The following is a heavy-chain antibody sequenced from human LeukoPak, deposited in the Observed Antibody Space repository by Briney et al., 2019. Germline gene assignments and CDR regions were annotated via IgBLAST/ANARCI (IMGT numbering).Heavy chain of an antibody. CDR3: ARAAVAGLDYYYYYMDV. J-gene: IGHJ6*03. CDR1: GGSISSYY. D-gene: IGHD6-19*01. V-gene: IGHV4-59*01. CDR2: IYYSGST. Sequence: SETLSLTCTVSGGSISSYYWSWIRQPPGKGLEWIGYIYYSGSTDYNPSLKSRVTISVDTSKNQFSLKLSSVTAADTAVYYCARAAVAGLDYYYYYMDVWGKGTTVTISS.